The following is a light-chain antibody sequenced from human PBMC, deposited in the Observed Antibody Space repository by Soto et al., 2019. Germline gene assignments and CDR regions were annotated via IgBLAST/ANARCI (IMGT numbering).Light chain of an antibody. CDR2: AAS. CDR1: QGISSF. CDR3: QQLKSFPLT. V-gene: IGKV1-9*01. J-gene: IGKJ4*01. Sequence: DIQLTQSPSFLSASVGDRVTITCRASQGISSFLAWYHQKPGKAPNLLIYAASTLQSGVPSRFSGSGSGTEFTLTISILQPEDFATYYCQQLKSFPLTFGGGTKVESK.